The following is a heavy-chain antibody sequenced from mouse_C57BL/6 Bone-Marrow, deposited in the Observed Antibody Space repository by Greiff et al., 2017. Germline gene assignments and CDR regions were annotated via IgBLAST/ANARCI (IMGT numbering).Heavy chain of an antibody. Sequence: VQLQQPGAELVKPGASVKLSCKASGYTFTSYWMHWVKQRPGQGLEWIGMIHPNSGSTNYNEKFKSKATLTVDKSSSTAYMQLSSLTSEDSAVYYCAREYDNCYAMDYWGQGTSVTVSS. D-gene: IGHD2-12*01. J-gene: IGHJ4*01. CDR1: GYTFTSYW. CDR2: IHPNSGST. V-gene: IGHV1-64*01. CDR3: AREYDNCYAMDY.